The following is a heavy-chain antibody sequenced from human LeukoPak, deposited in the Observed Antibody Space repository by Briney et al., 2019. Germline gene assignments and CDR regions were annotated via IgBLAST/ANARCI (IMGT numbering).Heavy chain of an antibody. CDR1: GGPISSSNW. J-gene: IGHJ4*02. Sequence: SGTLSLTCAVSGGPISSSNWWSWVRQPPGKGLEWIGEIYHSGSTNYNPSLKSRVTISVDKSKNQFSLKLSSVTAADTAVYYCARDHPSYYDFWSGYSTPFDYWGQGTLVTVSS. CDR2: IYHSGST. CDR3: ARDHPSYYDFWSGYSTPFDY. D-gene: IGHD3-3*01. V-gene: IGHV4-4*02.